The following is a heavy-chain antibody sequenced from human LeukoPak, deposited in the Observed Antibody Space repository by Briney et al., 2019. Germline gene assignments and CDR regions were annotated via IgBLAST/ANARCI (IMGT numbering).Heavy chain of an antibody. Sequence: ASVKVSCKASGYTFTGYYMDWVRQAPGQGLEWMGWINPNSGGTNYAQKFQGRVTMTRDTSISTAYMELSRLRSDDTAVYYCARVAIAAAGDYFDYWGQGTLVTVSS. V-gene: IGHV1-2*02. CDR3: ARVAIAAAGDYFDY. CDR2: INPNSGGT. D-gene: IGHD6-13*01. CDR1: GYTFTGYY. J-gene: IGHJ4*02.